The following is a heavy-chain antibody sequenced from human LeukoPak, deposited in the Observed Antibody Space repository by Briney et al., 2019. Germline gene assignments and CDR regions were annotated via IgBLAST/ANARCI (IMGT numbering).Heavy chain of an antibody. CDR1: GFTFSSYA. Sequence: GGSLRLSCAASGFTFSSYAMSWVRQAPGKGLEWVSAISGSGGSTYYADSVKGRFTISRDNSKNTLYLQMNSLRAEDTAVYYCAKPVPLAVAGTGGFDYWGQGTLVTVSS. V-gene: IGHV3-23*01. CDR2: ISGSGGST. CDR3: AKPVPLAVAGTGGFDY. J-gene: IGHJ4*02. D-gene: IGHD6-19*01.